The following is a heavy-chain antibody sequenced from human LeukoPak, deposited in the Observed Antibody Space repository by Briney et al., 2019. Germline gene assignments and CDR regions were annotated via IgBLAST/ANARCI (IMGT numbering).Heavy chain of an antibody. V-gene: IGHV1-3*01. J-gene: IGHJ6*02. CDR3: ARDAGPVVVDNGLDV. D-gene: IGHD2-15*01. Sequence: GASVKISCRASGYTFISYAMHWVRQAPGQRLEWMGWINAGNGNTKYSQKFQGRVTITRDTSASTAYMEVSSLRSEDTAVYYCARDAGPVVVDNGLDVWGQGTAVTVSS. CDR2: INAGNGNT. CDR1: GYTFISYA.